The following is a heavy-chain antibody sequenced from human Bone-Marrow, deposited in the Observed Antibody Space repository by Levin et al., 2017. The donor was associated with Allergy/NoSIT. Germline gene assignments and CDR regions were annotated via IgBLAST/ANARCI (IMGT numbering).Heavy chain of an antibody. CDR2: TIWKSGSM. CDR3: IKERCEWGGMDV. V-gene: IGHV3-9*01. CDR1: GFTFNDHA. D-gene: IGHD2-8*01. J-gene: IGHJ6*02. Sequence: PGESLKISCAASGFTFNDHAMHWVRQAPGKGLEWVSGTIWKSGSMAYADSVKGRFTISRDNAKRFMYLQMNSLRAEDTALYYCIKERCEWGGMDVWGQGTTVTVSS.